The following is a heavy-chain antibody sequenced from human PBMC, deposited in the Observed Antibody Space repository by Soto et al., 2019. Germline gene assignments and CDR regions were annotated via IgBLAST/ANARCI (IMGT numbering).Heavy chain of an antibody. CDR2: ISSSSSYI. J-gene: IGHJ6*02. CDR3: ARSWNYYYYYGMDV. CDR1: GFTFSSYS. D-gene: IGHD3-3*01. V-gene: IGHV3-21*01. Sequence: EVQLVESGGGLVKPGGSLRLSCAASGFTFSSYSMNWVRQAPGKWLEWVSSISSSSSYIYYADSVKGRFTISRDNAKNSLYLQMNSLRAEATAVYYCARSWNYYYYYGMDVWGQGTTVTVSS.